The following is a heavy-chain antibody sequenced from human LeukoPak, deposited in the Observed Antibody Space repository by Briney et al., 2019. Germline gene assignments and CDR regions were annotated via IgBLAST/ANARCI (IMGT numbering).Heavy chain of an antibody. J-gene: IGHJ5*02. CDR1: GFTFSSYW. V-gene: IGHV3-7*01. CDR3: ARLAHYDFWSGRFDP. Sequence: GGSLRLSCAASGFTFSSYWMSWVRQAPGKGLEWVANIKDDGSEKYYVDSVKGRFTISRDNAKNSLYLQMNSLRAEDTAVYYCARLAHYDFWSGRFDPWGQGTLVTVSS. CDR2: IKDDGSEK. D-gene: IGHD3-3*01.